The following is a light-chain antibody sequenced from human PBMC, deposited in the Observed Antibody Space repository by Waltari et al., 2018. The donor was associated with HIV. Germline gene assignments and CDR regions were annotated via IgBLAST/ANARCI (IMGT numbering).Light chain of an antibody. CDR2: RNT. J-gene: IGLJ3*02. V-gene: IGLV1-47*01. Sequence: QSVLTQPPSASGTPGQTVTISCSGSSSNIGGNYVYWYQRLPGTAPKLLIFRNTQRPSGVPDRFSGSKSGTSASLAISGLRSEDEADYYCASWDDSLSGWVFGGGTKVTVL. CDR1: SSNIGGNY. CDR3: ASWDDSLSGWV.